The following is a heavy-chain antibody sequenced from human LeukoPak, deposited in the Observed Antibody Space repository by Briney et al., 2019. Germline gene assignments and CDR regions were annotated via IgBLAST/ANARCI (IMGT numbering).Heavy chain of an antibody. D-gene: IGHD1-26*01. CDR2: IYSDGST. J-gene: IGHJ3*02. CDR1: GFTVSSNY. V-gene: IGHV3-53*01. Sequence: GGSLRLSCAASGFTVSSNYMSWVRQAPGKGLEWVSEIYSDGSTYYAASVKGRFSISRDNSKNMMYLQMNGLRGEDMAVYYCARELREHGVFDIWGQGTMVTVSS. CDR3: ARELREHGVFDI.